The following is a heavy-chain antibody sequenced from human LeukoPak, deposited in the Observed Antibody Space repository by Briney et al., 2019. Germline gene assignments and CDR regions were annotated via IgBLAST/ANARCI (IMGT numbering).Heavy chain of an antibody. Sequence: PLETLSLTCTLSGGAISRWCWSWLRQPAGKGLEWIGRFCTTGSTNYSPSLKSRVTMSVDTSKNQFSLNLISVTAADTAVYYCATGAGDFDHWGQGILVTVSS. CDR3: ATGAGDFDH. D-gene: IGHD1-14*01. CDR1: GGAISRWC. J-gene: IGHJ4*02. V-gene: IGHV4-4*07. CDR2: FCTTGST.